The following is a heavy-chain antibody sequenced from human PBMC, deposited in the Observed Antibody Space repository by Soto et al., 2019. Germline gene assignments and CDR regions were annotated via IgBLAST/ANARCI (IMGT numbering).Heavy chain of an antibody. CDR1: GGSFSGYY. J-gene: IGHJ5*02. D-gene: IGHD5-18*01. Sequence: SETLSLTCAVYGGSFSGYYWSWIRQPPGKGLEWIGEINHSGSTNYNPSLKSRVTISVDTSKNQFSLKLSSVTAADTAVYYCARECSYGYFVRADTWFYPCGQGTLVTVSS. CDR2: INHSGST. CDR3: ARECSYGYFVRADTWFYP. V-gene: IGHV4-34*01.